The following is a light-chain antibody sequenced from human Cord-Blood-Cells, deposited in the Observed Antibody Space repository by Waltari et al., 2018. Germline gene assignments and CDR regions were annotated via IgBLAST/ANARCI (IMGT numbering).Light chain of an antibody. V-gene: IGKV1-39*01. CDR3: QQSYSTPRT. Sequence: DIQMTQSPSSLSASVGDRVTITCLASQSISSYLNWYQQKPGKAPTLLIYAASSLQSGVPSRFSGSGSGTDFTLTISSLQPEDFATYYCQQSYSTPRTFGQGTKVEIK. CDR1: QSISSY. J-gene: IGKJ1*01. CDR2: AAS.